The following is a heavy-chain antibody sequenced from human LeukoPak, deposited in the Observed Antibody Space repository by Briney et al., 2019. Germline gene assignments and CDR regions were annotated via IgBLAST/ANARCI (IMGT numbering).Heavy chain of an antibody. CDR2: LNPNTGDT. J-gene: IGHJ4*02. CDR3: ARHLDSGPDL. V-gene: IGHV1-2*02. Sequence: GASVKVSCKASGYNFAHYHTHWVRQAPGQGLEWMGSLNPNTGDTLLPQKFQGRVTMTRDTSITIGYMELSSLTFDDTGVYYCARHLDSGPDLWGQGTLVTVAS. D-gene: IGHD2-15*01. CDR1: GYNFAHYH.